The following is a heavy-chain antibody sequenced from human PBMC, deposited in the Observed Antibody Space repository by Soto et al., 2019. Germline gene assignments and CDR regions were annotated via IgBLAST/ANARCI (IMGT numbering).Heavy chain of an antibody. CDR3: TTASMIVVVKTDY. CDR2: LHYSGST. J-gene: IGHJ4*02. Sequence: SETLSLTCSVSGASISSYYWSWIRQPPGKGLEWIGYLHYSGSTNYNPSLKSRVTMSVHTSKNQFSPKLSSVTAADTAVYYCTTASMIVVVKTDYWGQGTLVTVSS. D-gene: IGHD3-22*01. V-gene: IGHV4-59*01. CDR1: GASISSYY.